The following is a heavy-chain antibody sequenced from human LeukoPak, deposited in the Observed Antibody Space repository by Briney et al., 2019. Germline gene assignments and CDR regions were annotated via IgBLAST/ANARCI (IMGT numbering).Heavy chain of an antibody. Sequence: ASVKVSCKASGYTFTGYYMHWVRQAPGQGLEWMGWINPNSGGTNYAQKFQGRVTMTRDTSISTAYMDLSRLRSDDTAVYYCARVGVGGIIVPAGIRHFDYWGQGTLVTVSS. D-gene: IGHD2-2*02. CDR2: INPNSGGT. J-gene: IGHJ4*02. CDR1: GYTFTGYY. CDR3: ARVGVGGIIVPAGIRHFDY. V-gene: IGHV1-2*02.